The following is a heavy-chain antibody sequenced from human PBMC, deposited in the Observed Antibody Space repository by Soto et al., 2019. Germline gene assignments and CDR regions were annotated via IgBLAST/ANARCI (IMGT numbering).Heavy chain of an antibody. V-gene: IGHV4-34*01. D-gene: IGHD6-19*01. CDR3: GRVWSSVWYNY. J-gene: IGHJ4*02. Sequence: QVQLQQWGAGLLKPSETLSLTCAVYGGSFTGYYWTWVRQPPGEGLEWIGEINHSGSTNYSPSLKSRVTMSVDTSKNQFSLNLRSVTAADTAVYYCGRVWSSVWYNYWGQGTLVTVSS. CDR2: INHSGST. CDR1: GGSFTGYY.